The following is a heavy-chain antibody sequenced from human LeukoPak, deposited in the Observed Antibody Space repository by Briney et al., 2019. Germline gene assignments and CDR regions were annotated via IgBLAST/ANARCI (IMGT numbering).Heavy chain of an antibody. J-gene: IGHJ4*02. D-gene: IGHD5-12*01. CDR3: ARDGPRSGYDLGHFDN. CDR1: GYTFTTYL. Sequence: ASVKVSCKSSGYTFTTYLISWVRQAPGQGLEWMGCISPYSGHTNYAQNLQGRFTMTTDTSTSTAYMDLRSLRSDDTAVYYCARDGPRSGYDLGHFDNLGQGTLVTASS. CDR2: ISPYSGHT. V-gene: IGHV1-18*01.